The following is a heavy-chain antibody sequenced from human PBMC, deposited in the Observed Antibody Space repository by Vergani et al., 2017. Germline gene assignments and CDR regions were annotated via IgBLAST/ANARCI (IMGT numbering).Heavy chain of an antibody. V-gene: IGHV3-33*01. D-gene: IGHD4-17*01. J-gene: IGHJ6*02. CDR3: AREYYGDSYGMDV. Sequence: QVQLVESGGGVVQPGRSLRLSCAASGFTFSSYGMHWVRQAPGKGLEWVAVIWYDGSNKYYADSVKGRFTISRDNSKNTLYLQMNSLRAEDTAVYYCAREYYGDSYGMDVWGQGTTVTVSS. CDR2: IWYDGSNK. CDR1: GFTFSSYG.